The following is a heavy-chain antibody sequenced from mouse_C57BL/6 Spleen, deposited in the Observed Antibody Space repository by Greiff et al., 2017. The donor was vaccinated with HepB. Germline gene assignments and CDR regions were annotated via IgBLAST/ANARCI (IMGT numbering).Heavy chain of an antibody. CDR3: TYYDGSMDY. CDR1: GFSLTSYG. D-gene: IGHD1-1*01. V-gene: IGHV2-5*01. CDR2: IWRGGST. J-gene: IGHJ4*01. Sequence: QVQLQQSGPGLVQPSQSLSITCTVSGFSLTSYGVHWVRQSPGKGLEWLGVIWRGGSTDYNAAFMSRLSINKDNSKSQVFFKMNSLQADDTAIYYCTYYDGSMDYWGQGTSVTVSS.